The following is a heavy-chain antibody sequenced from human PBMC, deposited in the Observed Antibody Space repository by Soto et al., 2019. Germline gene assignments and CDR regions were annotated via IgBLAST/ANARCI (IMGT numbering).Heavy chain of an antibody. Sequence: ASVKVSCKASGYTFTSYGISWVRQAPGQGLEWMGWISAYNGNTNYAQKLQGRVTMTTDTSTSTAYMELRSLRSDDTAVYYCVAGIAAAGTLYYFDYWGQGTLVTVSS. D-gene: IGHD6-13*01. J-gene: IGHJ4*02. CDR2: ISAYNGNT. V-gene: IGHV1-18*01. CDR3: VAGIAAAGTLYYFDY. CDR1: GYTFTSYG.